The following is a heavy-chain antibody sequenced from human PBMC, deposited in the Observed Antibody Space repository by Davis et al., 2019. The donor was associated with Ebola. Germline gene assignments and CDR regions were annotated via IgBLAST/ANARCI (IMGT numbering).Heavy chain of an antibody. D-gene: IGHD3-22*01. V-gene: IGHV3-20*04. CDR1: GFTFDDYA. CDR2: INWNGGST. Sequence: GESLKISCAASGFTFDDYAMTWVRQAPGKGLEWVSGINWNGGSTGYADSVKGRFTISRDNAKNSLYLQMNSLRSEDTAVYYCARLSNYYYDSSGYPGAFDIWGQGTMVTVSS. J-gene: IGHJ3*02. CDR3: ARLSNYYYDSSGYPGAFDI.